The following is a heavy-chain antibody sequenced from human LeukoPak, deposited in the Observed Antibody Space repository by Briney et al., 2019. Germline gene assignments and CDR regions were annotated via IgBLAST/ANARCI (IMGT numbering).Heavy chain of an antibody. CDR1: GFTVSSSF. Sequence: GGSLRLSCAASGFTVSSSFMSWVRQAPGKGLEWVSTLYSDGDPFYGTTHYADSVKGRFTISRDNGKNSLYLQMNSLADEDTALYYCARGRGKDNTYYSFDVWGQGTLVTVSS. D-gene: IGHD1-26*01. CDR3: ARGRGKDNTYYSFDV. J-gene: IGHJ3*01. CDR2: LYSDGDPFYGTT. V-gene: IGHV3-21*01.